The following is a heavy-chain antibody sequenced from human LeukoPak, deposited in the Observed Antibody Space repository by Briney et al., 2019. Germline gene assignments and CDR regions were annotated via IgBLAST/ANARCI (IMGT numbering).Heavy chain of an antibody. CDR1: GGSFSGYY. J-gene: IGHJ6*02. V-gene: IGHV4-34*09. Sequence: SETLSLTCAVYGGSFSGYYWSWIRQPPGKGLEWIGEINHSGSTNYNPSLKSRVTISVDTSKNQFSLKLSSVTAADTAVYYCARGGAQRDSYYDFWSGYFSLRYYYGMDVWGQGTTVTVSS. CDR3: ARGGAQRDSYYDFWSGYFSLRYYYGMDV. CDR2: INHSGST. D-gene: IGHD3-3*01.